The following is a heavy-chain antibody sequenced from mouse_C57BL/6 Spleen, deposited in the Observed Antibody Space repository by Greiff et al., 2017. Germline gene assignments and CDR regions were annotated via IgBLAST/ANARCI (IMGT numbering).Heavy chain of an antibody. CDR3: TRDGSGTVDY. Sequence: EVNVVESGEGLVKPGGSLKLSCAASGFTFSSYAMSWVRQTPEKRLEWVAYISSGGDYIYYADTVKGRFTISRDNARNTLYLQMSSLKSEDTAMYYCTRDGSGTVDYWGQGTTLTVSS. CDR2: ISSGGDYI. D-gene: IGHD3-3*01. V-gene: IGHV5-9-1*02. J-gene: IGHJ2*01. CDR1: GFTFSSYA.